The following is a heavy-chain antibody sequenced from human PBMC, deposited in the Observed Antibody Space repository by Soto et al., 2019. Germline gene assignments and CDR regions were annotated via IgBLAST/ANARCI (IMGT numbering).Heavy chain of an antibody. V-gene: IGHV2-5*02. CDR1: GFSLSTSGVG. CDR3: ARGRPTYGSGSSYETYYFDY. D-gene: IGHD3-10*01. J-gene: IGHJ4*02. CDR2: IYWDDDK. Sequence: SGPTLVNPTQTLTLTCTFSGFSLSTSGVGVGWIRQPPGKALEWLALIYWDDDKRYSPSLKSRLTITKDTSKNQVVLTMTNMDPVDTATYYCARGRPTYGSGSSYETYYFDYWGQGTLVTVSS.